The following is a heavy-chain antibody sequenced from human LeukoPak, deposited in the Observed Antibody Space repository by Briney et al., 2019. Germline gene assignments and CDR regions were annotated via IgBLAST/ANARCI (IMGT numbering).Heavy chain of an antibody. CDR2: ISWNSGSI. CDR3: AKSRRQWELLGYFDY. D-gene: IGHD1-26*01. V-gene: IGHV3-9*03. Sequence: GGSLRLSCAASGFTFDDYAMHWVRQAPGKGLEWVSGISWNSGSIGYADSVKGRFTISRDNAKNSLYLQMNSLRAEDVALYYCAKSRRQWELLGYFDYWGQGTLVTVSS. CDR1: GFTFDDYA. J-gene: IGHJ4*02.